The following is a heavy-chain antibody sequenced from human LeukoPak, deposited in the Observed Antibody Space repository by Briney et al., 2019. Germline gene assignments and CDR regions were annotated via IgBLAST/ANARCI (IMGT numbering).Heavy chain of an antibody. D-gene: IGHD2-2*02. CDR1: GYTFTSYA. Sequence: GASVKVSCKASGYTFTSYAMHWVRQAPGQGLEWMGWINPNSGGTNYAQKFQGRVTMTRDTSISTAYMELSRLRSDDTAVYYCAGSDIVVVPAAIEPWFDPWGQGTLVTVSS. V-gene: IGHV1-2*02. CDR3: AGSDIVVVPAAIEPWFDP. CDR2: INPNSGGT. J-gene: IGHJ5*02.